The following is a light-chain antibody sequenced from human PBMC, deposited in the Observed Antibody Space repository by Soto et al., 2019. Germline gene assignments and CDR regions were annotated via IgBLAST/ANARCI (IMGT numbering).Light chain of an antibody. CDR1: QSVSSTY. V-gene: IGKV3-20*01. CDR2: STS. CDR3: QQYSRSPNT. J-gene: IGKJ2*01. Sequence: EVVLTQSPGTLSLSPGERATLSCRASQSVSSTYLAWYQQKPGQSPRLLIYSTSSRATGIPDRFSGSGSGTDFTLTISRLEPEDFPVYYCQQYSRSPNTFGQGTKLEI.